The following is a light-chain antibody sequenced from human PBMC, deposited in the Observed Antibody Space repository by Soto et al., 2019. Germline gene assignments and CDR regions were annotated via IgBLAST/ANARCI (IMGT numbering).Light chain of an antibody. Sequence: QSVLTQPPSASGTPGQRVTISCSGSSSNIGRNTVKWYRQLPGTAPKLLIGGSDQWPSGVPDRFSGSQSGTSASLAISGLQSEDEADYICAAWDDSLNAWAFGGGTKLTVL. CDR2: GSD. V-gene: IGLV1-44*01. CDR1: SSNIGRNT. CDR3: AAWDDSLNAWA. J-gene: IGLJ3*02.